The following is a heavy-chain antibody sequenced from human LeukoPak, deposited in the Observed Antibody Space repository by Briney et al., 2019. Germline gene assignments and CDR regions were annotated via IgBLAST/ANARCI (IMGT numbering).Heavy chain of an antibody. CDR1: GFTFSSYS. CDR3: ARDSHVLMAYAIRDY. J-gene: IGHJ4*02. CDR2: ISSSSSTI. D-gene: IGHD2-8*01. V-gene: IGHV3-48*01. Sequence: GGSLRLSCAASGFTFSSYSMNWVRQAPGKGLEWVSYISSSSSTIYYADSVKGRFTISRDNAKNSLYLQMNSLRAEDTAVYYCARDSHVLMAYAIRDYWGQGTLVTVSS.